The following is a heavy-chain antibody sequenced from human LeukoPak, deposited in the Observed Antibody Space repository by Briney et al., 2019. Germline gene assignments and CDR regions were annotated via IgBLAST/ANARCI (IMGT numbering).Heavy chain of an antibody. CDR2: IYYSGST. V-gene: IGHV4-59*01. D-gene: IGHD3-3*01. Sequence: KPSETLSLTCTVSGSSISSYYWSWIRQPPGKGLEWVGYIYYSGSTNYNPSLKSRVTISVDTSKNQFSLKLSSVTAADTAVYYCARRWSGYRDAFDIWGQGTMVTVSS. J-gene: IGHJ3*02. CDR3: ARRWSGYRDAFDI. CDR1: GSSISSYY.